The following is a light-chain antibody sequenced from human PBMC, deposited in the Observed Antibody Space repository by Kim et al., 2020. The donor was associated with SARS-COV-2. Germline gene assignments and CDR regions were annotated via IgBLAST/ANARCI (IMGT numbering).Light chain of an antibody. CDR2: CAS. CDR3: QQYGRSPIT. J-gene: IGKJ5*01. V-gene: IGKV3-20*01. CDR1: QSVTNRY. Sequence: SPGERPPLSCQASQSVTNRYLAWYQQKPGQTPRLLIYCASSRGTGIPGRFSGSGSGTDFTLTISRLETEDFAVYYCQQYGRSPITFGQGTRLEIK.